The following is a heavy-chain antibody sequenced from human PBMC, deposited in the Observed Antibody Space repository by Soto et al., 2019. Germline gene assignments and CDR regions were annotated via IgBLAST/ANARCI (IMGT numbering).Heavy chain of an antibody. Sequence: QVQLVHSGAEVKKPGSSVKVSCKASGGTFSSYTISWVRQAPGQGLEWMGRIIPILGIANYAQKFQGRVTITADKSTSTAYMELSSLRSEDTAVYYCARDKKGENAFDIWGQGTMVTVSS. CDR2: IIPILGIA. CDR1: GGTFSSYT. V-gene: IGHV1-69*04. J-gene: IGHJ3*02. CDR3: ARDKKGENAFDI.